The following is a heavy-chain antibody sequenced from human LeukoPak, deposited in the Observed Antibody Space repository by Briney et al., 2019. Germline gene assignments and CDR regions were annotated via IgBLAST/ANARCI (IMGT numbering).Heavy chain of an antibody. CDR1: GFTFSSYG. Sequence: QPGRSLRLSCAASGFTFSSYGLHWVRQAPGKGLEWVAVISYDGSNKYYVDSVKGRFTISRDNAKNSLYLQMNSLRGEDTAVYYCARALGGDTGGFDYWGQGTLVTVSS. D-gene: IGHD3-16*01. V-gene: IGHV3-30*03. CDR2: ISYDGSNK. CDR3: ARALGGDTGGFDY. J-gene: IGHJ4*02.